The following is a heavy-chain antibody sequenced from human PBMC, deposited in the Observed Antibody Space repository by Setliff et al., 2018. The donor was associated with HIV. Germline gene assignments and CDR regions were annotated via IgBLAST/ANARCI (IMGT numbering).Heavy chain of an antibody. Sequence: GGSLGLSCAASELTFSNYAMTWVRQAPGKGLEWVSSLSGSGGSTYYADSVKGRFTISRGSSKNTLYLRMNSLRAEDTAVYYCAQAQTSVSGSYYQYLQHWGQGTLVTVSS. CDR3: AQAQTSVSGSYYQYLQH. D-gene: IGHD3-10*01. CDR2: LSGSGGST. CDR1: ELTFSNYA. V-gene: IGHV3-23*01. J-gene: IGHJ1*01.